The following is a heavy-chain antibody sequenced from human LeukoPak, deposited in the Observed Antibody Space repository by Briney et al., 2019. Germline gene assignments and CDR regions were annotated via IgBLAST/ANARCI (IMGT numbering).Heavy chain of an antibody. J-gene: IGHJ4*02. D-gene: IGHD3-10*01. CDR2: ISGSAGTT. CDR3: AKSIGNYGSGSYLN. Sequence: PGGSLRLSCATSGFTFSSYAMNWVRQAPGKGLEWVSTISGSAGTTYYADSVKGRFTISRDNSKSTLYLQMNSLRAEDTAVYYCAKSIGNYGSGSYLNWGQGTLVTVSS. V-gene: IGHV3-23*01. CDR1: GFTFSSYA.